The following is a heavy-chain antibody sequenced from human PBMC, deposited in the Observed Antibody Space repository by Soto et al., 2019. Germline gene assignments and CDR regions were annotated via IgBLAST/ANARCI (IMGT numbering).Heavy chain of an antibody. CDR2: FDPEDGET. CDR3: ATDTKYDILTGYFVSQYYYGMDV. D-gene: IGHD3-9*01. Sequence: GASVKVSCKVSGYTLTELSMHWVRQAPGKGLEWMGGFDPEDGETIYAQKFQGRVIMTEDTSTDTAYMELSSLRSEDTAVYYCATDTKYDILTGYFVSQYYYGMDVWGQGTTVTVSS. CDR1: GYTLTELS. J-gene: IGHJ6*02. V-gene: IGHV1-24*01.